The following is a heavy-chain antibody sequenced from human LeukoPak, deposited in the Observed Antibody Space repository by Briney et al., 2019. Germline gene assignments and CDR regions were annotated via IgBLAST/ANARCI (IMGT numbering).Heavy chain of an antibody. D-gene: IGHD6-13*01. CDR3: ARSSIIAAAGPYYFDY. V-gene: IGHV1-2*06. CDR1: GYTFTGYY. CDR2: INPNSGGT. Sequence: VASVEVSCKASGYTFTGYYMHWVRQAPGQGLEGMGRINPNSGGTNYAQKFQGRVTMTRDTSISTAYMELSRLRSDDTAVYYCARSSIIAAAGPYYFDYWGQGTLVTVSS. J-gene: IGHJ4*02.